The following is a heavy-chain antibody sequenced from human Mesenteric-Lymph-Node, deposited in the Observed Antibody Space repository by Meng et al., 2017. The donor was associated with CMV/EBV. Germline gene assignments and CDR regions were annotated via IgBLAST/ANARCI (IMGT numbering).Heavy chain of an antibody. D-gene: IGHD5-18*01. J-gene: IGHJ6*02. CDR3: AREFGGYSYGYYYYYYGMDV. V-gene: IGHV1-8*01. CDR1: GYTFTSYD. Sequence: ASVKVSCKASGYTFTSYDINWVRQATGQGLEWMGWMNPNSGNTGYAQKFQGRVTMTRNTSISTAYMELSSLRSEDTAVYYCAREFGGYSYGYYYYYYGMDVWGQGTTVTVSS. CDR2: MNPNSGNT.